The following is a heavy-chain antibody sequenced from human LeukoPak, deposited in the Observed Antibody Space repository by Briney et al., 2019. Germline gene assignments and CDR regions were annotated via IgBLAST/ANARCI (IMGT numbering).Heavy chain of an antibody. CDR2: IRSKANSYAT. J-gene: IGHJ4*02. D-gene: IGHD6-13*01. CDR1: GFTFSGSA. Sequence: GGSLRLSCAASGFTFSGSAMHWVRQASGKGLEWVGRIRSKANSYATAYAASVKGRFTISRDNSKNTLYLQMNSLRAEDTAVYYCAIPDGIAAAGTAFDYWGQGTLVTVSS. V-gene: IGHV3-73*01. CDR3: AIPDGIAAAGTAFDY.